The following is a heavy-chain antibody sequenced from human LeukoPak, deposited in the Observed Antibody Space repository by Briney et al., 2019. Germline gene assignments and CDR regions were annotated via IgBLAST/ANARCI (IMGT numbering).Heavy chain of an antibody. CDR1: VGTFSSYA. CDR2: IIPFFCTA. CDR3: ARDSGSYLYFDY. J-gene: IGHJ4*02. Sequence: SVKVSCKASVGTFSSYAISWVRQAPGQGLEWMGGIIPFFCTANYAQKFQGRVTITTDESTSTAYMKLSSLRSEDTAVYYCARDSGSYLYFDYWGQGTLVTASS. D-gene: IGHD1-26*01. V-gene: IGHV1-69*05.